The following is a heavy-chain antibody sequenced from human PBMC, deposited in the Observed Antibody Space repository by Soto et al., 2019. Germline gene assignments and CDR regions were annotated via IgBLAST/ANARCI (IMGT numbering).Heavy chain of an antibody. V-gene: IGHV1-69*01. J-gene: IGHJ5*01. CDR2: IIPLFGTP. CDR3: ARASPVICGGDPCYRLDSSFDS. CDR1: GATFSTTG. Sequence: QVQLVQSGAEVRKPGSSLRVSCKSSGATFSTTGISWVRQAPGQGLEWMGGIIPLFGTPKYARKFQGRVSTPADESTTTVYIELNSLRPDDAAVYYCARASPVICGGDPCYRLDSSFDSWGQGSLVSVSS. D-gene: IGHD2-21*02.